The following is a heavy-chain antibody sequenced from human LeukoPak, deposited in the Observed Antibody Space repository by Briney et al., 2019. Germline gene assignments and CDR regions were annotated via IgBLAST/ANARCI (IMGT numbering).Heavy chain of an antibody. CDR1: GGSISSYY. CDR3: ASTGPDHYDFWSGYTLHYYGMDV. V-gene: IGHV4-4*07. Sequence: SETLSLTCTVSGGSISSYYWSWIRQPAGKGLEWIGRIYTSGSTNYNPSLKSRVTMSVDTSKNQFSLKLSSVTAADTAVYYCASTGPDHYDFWSGYTLHYYGMDVWGQGTTVTVSS. CDR2: IYTSGST. J-gene: IGHJ6*02. D-gene: IGHD3-3*01.